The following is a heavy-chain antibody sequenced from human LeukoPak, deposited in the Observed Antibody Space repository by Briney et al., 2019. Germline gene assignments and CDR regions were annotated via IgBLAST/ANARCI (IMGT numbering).Heavy chain of an antibody. CDR3: ARDTCSGGSCYWGY. V-gene: IGHV1-18*04. D-gene: IGHD2-15*01. J-gene: IGHJ4*02. CDR2: ISAYNGNT. CDR1: GYTFTSYG. Sequence: ASVKVSCKASGYTFTSYGISWVRQAPGQGLEWVGWISAYNGNTNYAQKLQGRVTMTTDTSTSTAYMELRSLRSDDTAVYYCARDTCSGGSCYWGYWGQGTLVTVSS.